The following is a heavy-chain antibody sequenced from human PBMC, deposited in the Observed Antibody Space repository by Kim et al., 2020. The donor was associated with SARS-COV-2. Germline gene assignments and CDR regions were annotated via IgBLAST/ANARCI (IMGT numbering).Heavy chain of an antibody. CDR3: ARDLTMVRGVIILGDYYYGMDV. CDR1: GFTFSSYS. Sequence: GGSLRLSCAASGFTFSSYSMNWVRQAPGKGLEWVSYISSSSTIYYADSVKGRFTISRDNAKNSLYLQMNSLRDEDTAVYYCARDLTMVRGVIILGDYYYGMDVWGQGTTVTVSS. CDR2: ISSSSTI. D-gene: IGHD3-10*01. J-gene: IGHJ6*02. V-gene: IGHV3-48*02.